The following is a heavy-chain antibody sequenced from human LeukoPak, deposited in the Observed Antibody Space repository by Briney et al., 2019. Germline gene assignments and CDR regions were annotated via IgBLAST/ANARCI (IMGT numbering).Heavy chain of an antibody. J-gene: IGHJ5*02. D-gene: IGHD3-9*01. CDR2: INHSGST. Sequence: SETLSLTCAVYGGSLSGYYWSWIRQPPGKGLEWIGEINHSGSTNYNPSLKSRVTISVDTSKNQFSLKLSSVTAADTAVYYCARTKGRYFDWLLSGGNWFDPWGQGTLVTVSS. V-gene: IGHV4-34*01. CDR1: GGSLSGYY. CDR3: ARTKGRYFDWLLSGGNWFDP.